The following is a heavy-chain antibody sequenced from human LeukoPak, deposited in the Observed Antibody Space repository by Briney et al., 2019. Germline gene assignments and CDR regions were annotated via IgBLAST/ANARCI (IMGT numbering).Heavy chain of an antibody. CDR1: GFTVSSNY. Sequence: PGGSLRLSCAASGFTVSSNYMSWVRQAPGKGLEWVSLIYSGGSTYYADSVRGRFTISRDNSKNTRYLQMNSLRAEDTAVYYCARVLYYDILTGYYDYWGQGTLVTVSS. J-gene: IGHJ4*02. D-gene: IGHD3-9*01. CDR3: ARVLYYDILTGYYDY. CDR2: IYSGGST. V-gene: IGHV3-53*01.